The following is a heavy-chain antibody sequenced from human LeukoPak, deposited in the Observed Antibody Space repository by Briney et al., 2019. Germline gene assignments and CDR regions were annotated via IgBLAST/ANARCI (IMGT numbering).Heavy chain of an antibody. CDR3: ARGLCSSTSCYTNDFDY. J-gene: IGHJ4*02. D-gene: IGHD2-2*02. CDR1: GFTFSSYA. V-gene: IGHV3-30-3*01. CDR2: ISYDGSNK. Sequence: GRSLRLSCAASGFTFSSYAMHWVRQAPGKGLEWVAVISYDGSNKYYADSVKGRFTISRDNSKNTLYLQMNSLRAEDTAVYYCARGLCSSTSCYTNDFDYWGQGTLVTVSS.